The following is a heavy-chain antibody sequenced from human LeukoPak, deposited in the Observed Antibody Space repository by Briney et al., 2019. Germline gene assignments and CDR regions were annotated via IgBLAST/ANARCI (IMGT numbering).Heavy chain of an antibody. J-gene: IGHJ4*02. Sequence: PSETLSLTCTVSSGSISSDDYYWSWIRQPPGKGLEWIESIYYSGSTYYSPSFKSRLSISIDTSKNQFSLKLSPVTAADTAVYYCARGETYYYDNSPYVDSWGQGTLVTVSS. CDR1: SGSISSDDYY. CDR2: IYYSGST. V-gene: IGHV4-30-4*01. CDR3: ARGETYYYDNSPYVDS. D-gene: IGHD3-22*01.